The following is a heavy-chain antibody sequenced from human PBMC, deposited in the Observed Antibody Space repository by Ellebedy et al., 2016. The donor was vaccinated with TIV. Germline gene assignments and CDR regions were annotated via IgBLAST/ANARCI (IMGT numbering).Heavy chain of an antibody. CDR2: ISFSGGNT. J-gene: IGHJ6*02. CDR3: AKDMGSSSPLDLYYYYGMDV. Sequence: PGGSLRLSCAASGFTFSSYAINWVRQAPGKGLEWVSAISFSGGNTYFADSVKGRFTISRDNSKNTLYLQMNSLRAEDTALYYCAKDMGSSSPLDLYYYYGMDVWGQGTTVTVSS. V-gene: IGHV3-23*01. D-gene: IGHD6-13*01. CDR1: GFTFSSYA.